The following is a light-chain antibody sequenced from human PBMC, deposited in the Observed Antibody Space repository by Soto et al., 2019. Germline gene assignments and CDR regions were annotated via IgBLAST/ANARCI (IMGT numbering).Light chain of an antibody. CDR3: SSYTSSSTLA. CDR1: SSDVGGYNY. CDR2: EVS. Sequence: QSALTQPASVSGSPGQSITISRTGTSSDVGGYNYVSWYQQHPGKAPKLMIYEVSNRPSGVSNRFSGSKSGNTASLTISGLQAEDEADYYCSSYTSSSTLAFGTGTKVTVL. J-gene: IGLJ1*01. V-gene: IGLV2-14*01.